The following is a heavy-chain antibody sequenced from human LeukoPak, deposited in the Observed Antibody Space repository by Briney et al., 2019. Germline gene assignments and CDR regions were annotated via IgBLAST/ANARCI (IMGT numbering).Heavy chain of an antibody. CDR1: GFTFSSYW. V-gene: IGHV3-7*01. CDR3: ASIAATIYYFDY. J-gene: IGHJ4*02. Sequence: GGSLRLSCAASGFTFSSYWMSWVRQAPGKGLEWVANIKQDGSEKYYVDSVKGRFTISRDNAKNSLCLQMNSLRAEDTAVYYCASIAATIYYFDYWGQGTLVTVSS. CDR2: IKQDGSEK. D-gene: IGHD2-15*01.